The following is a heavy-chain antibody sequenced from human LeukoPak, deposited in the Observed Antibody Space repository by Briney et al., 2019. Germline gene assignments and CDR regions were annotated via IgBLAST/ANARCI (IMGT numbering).Heavy chain of an antibody. CDR2: ISWNSGSI. V-gene: IGHV3-9*01. Sequence: GGSLRLSCAASGFTFSSYSMNWVRQAPGKGLEWVSGISWNSGSIGYADSVKGRFTISRDNAKNSLYLQMNSLRAEDTALYYCAKDIGNYLYYGMDVWGQGTTVTVSS. D-gene: IGHD1-26*01. CDR3: AKDIGNYLYYGMDV. CDR1: GFTFSSYS. J-gene: IGHJ6*02.